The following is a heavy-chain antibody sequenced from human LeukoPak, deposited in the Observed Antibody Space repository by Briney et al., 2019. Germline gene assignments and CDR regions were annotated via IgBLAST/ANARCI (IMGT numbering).Heavy chain of an antibody. V-gene: IGHV3-23*01. CDR1: GFTFISYW. J-gene: IGHJ4*02. CDR3: AKGSSPFDY. D-gene: IGHD6-13*01. Sequence: GGSLRLSCAASGFTFISYWMHWVRQAPGKGLEWVSAISANGGGTYYADSVKGRFTISRDNSKNTLYLQMNSLRAEDTAVYYCAKGSSPFDYWGQGTLVTVSS. CDR2: ISANGGGT.